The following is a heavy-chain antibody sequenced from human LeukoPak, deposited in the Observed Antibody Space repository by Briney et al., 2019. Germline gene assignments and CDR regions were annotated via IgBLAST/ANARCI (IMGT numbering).Heavy chain of an antibody. Sequence: GGSLRLSCAASGFTFSSYGMHWVRQAPGKGLEWVAVISYDGSNKYYADSVKGRFTISRDNSKNTLYLQMNSLRAGDTAVYYCGGATSFDYWGQGTLVTVSS. V-gene: IGHV3-30*03. CDR2: ISYDGSNK. D-gene: IGHD1-26*01. J-gene: IGHJ4*02. CDR1: GFTFSSYG. CDR3: GGATSFDY.